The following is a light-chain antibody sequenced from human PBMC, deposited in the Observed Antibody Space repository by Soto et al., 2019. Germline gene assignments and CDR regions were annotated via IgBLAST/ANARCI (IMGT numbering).Light chain of an antibody. CDR1: RSVGIY. Sequence: EIVLTQSPATVSLSPGERATLSCRASRSVGIYFAWYQQKPGQAPRLLIYDASNRAPGIPARFSGSGSGTDFTLSISNLEPEDFAVYYCQQHSHWPPWTFGQGTRVEIQ. CDR3: QQHSHWPPWT. V-gene: IGKV3-11*01. J-gene: IGKJ1*01. CDR2: DAS.